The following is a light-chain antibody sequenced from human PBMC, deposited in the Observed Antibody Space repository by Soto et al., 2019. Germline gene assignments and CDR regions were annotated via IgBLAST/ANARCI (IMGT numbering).Light chain of an antibody. J-gene: IGKJ4*01. CDR3: QQYAGSPLT. CDR1: QSVRSNY. CDR2: DAS. V-gene: IGKV3-20*01. Sequence: EIVLTQSPDTLSLSPGERATLSCRASQSVRSNYLAWYQQKPGQAPRFLIYDASSRATGIPDRFSGSGSGTDFTLTISRLEPEDFAVYYCQQYAGSPLTFGGGTKV.